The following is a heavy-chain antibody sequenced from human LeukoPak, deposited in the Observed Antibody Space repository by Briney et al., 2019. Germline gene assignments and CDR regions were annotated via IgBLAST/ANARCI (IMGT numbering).Heavy chain of an antibody. J-gene: IGHJ4*02. Sequence: GGSLRLSCAASGFTFSNYNMNWVRQAPGKGLEWVSSITSSSTYIYYADSVKGRFTISRDNAESSLYLQMNSLRAEDTAVYYCARDGGINDYWGQGTLVTVSS. CDR1: GFTFSNYN. D-gene: IGHD1-14*01. CDR3: ARDGGINDY. V-gene: IGHV3-21*01. CDR2: ITSSSTYI.